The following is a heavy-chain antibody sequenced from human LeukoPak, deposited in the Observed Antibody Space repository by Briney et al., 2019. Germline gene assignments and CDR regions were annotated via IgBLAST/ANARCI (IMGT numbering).Heavy chain of an antibody. D-gene: IGHD2-21*02. CDR3: ARALVVTAIRPTGLGY. CDR2: ISTGSDYI. V-gene: IGHV3-21*01. J-gene: IGHJ4*02. CDR1: GFTFSDYS. Sequence: GGSLRLSCAASGFTFSDYSMSWVRQAPGKGLEWVSSISTGSDYIYYADSVNDRFTISRDNAKNSLYLQMNRLSAEDTAVYYCARALVVTAIRPTGLGYWGQGTLVTVSS.